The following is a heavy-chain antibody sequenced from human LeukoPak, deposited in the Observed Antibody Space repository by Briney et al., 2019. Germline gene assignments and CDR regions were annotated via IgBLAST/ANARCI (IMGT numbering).Heavy chain of an antibody. D-gene: IGHD6-19*01. Sequence: GGSLRLSCAASGFTFSSYGMHWVRQAPGKGLEWVAVISYDGSNKYYADSVKGRFTISRDNSKNTLYLQMNSLRAEDTAVYYCAKDRVPSSSGWYGFDYWGQGTLVTVSS. V-gene: IGHV3-30*18. J-gene: IGHJ4*02. CDR1: GFTFSSYG. CDR2: ISYDGSNK. CDR3: AKDRVPSSSGWYGFDY.